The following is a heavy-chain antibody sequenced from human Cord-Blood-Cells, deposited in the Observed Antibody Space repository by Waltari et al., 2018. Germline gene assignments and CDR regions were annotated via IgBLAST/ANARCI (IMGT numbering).Heavy chain of an antibody. CDR1: GYSFTSHW. CDR2: IYPGDSDT. CDR3: ARRGGSSSYYYYMDV. V-gene: IGHV5-51*01. J-gene: IGHJ6*03. D-gene: IGHD2-15*01. Sequence: EVQLVQSGAAVKKPGESLKLSCKGSGYSFTSHWIGWVRQMPGKGLEWMGIIYPGDSDTRYSPSFQGQVTISADKSISTAYLQWSSLKASDTAMYYCARRGGSSSYYYYMDVWGKGTTVTVSS.